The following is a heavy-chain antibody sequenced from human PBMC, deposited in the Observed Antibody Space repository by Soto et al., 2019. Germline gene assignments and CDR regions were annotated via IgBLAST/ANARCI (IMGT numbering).Heavy chain of an antibody. D-gene: IGHD4-4*01. CDR2: IYYSGST. J-gene: IGHJ6*02. CDR1: GGSISSGDYY. Sequence: QVQLQESGPGLVKPSQTLSLTCTVSGGSISSGDYYWSWIRQPPGKGLEWIGYIYYSGSTYYNPSRKSRVTISVDTSKNQFSLKLSSVTAADTAVYYCARDRNYSYYYYYGMDVWGQGTTVTVSS. V-gene: IGHV4-30-4*01. CDR3: ARDRNYSYYYYYGMDV.